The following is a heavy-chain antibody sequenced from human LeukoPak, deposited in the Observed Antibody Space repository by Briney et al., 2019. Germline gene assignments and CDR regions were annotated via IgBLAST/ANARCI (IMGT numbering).Heavy chain of an antibody. J-gene: IGHJ5*02. V-gene: IGHV3-48*04. CDR1: GFIFTSYS. CDR2: ISSPSTNI. Sequence: GGSLRLSCAASGFIFTSYSMNWVRQAPGKGLEWVSYISSPSTNIYYVDSVKGRFTISRGNAKNSLYLQMNSLRAEDTAVYYCASRFDPWGQGTLVTVSS. CDR3: ASRFDP.